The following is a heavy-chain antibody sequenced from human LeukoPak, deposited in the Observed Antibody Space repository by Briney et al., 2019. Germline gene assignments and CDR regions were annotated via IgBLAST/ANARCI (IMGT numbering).Heavy chain of an antibody. V-gene: IGHV5-51*01. J-gene: IGHJ4*02. D-gene: IGHD3-10*01. CDR3: ARHSMVRGVIITHFDY. CDR2: LYPDGSAT. CDR1: GYTFNNYW. Sequence: GESLKISCKASGYTFNNYWIGWVRQMPGRGLEWMGMLYPDGSATTYHPSFEGRVTISADKSVTTAYLEWNSLKASDTAMYYCARHSMVRGVIITHFDYWGQGTLVTVSS.